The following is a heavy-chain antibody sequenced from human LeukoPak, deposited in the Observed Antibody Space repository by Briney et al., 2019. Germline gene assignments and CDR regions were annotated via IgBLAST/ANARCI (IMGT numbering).Heavy chain of an antibody. D-gene: IGHD6-19*01. CDR1: GFSVSSNY. V-gene: IGHV3-53*01. CDR2: LYSGGNT. Sequence: GGSLRLSCAASGFSVSSNYMSWVRQAPGKGLEWVSVLYSGGNTHYADSVNGRFTISRDNAKNSLYLQMNSLRAEDTAVYYCARELWLVQSFDYWGQGTLVTVSS. CDR3: ARELWLVQSFDY. J-gene: IGHJ4*02.